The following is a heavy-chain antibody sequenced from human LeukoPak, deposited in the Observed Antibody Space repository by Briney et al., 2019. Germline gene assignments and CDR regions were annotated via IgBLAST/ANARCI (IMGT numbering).Heavy chain of an antibody. V-gene: IGHV1-8*03. Sequence: ASVKVSCKASGYTFTSYDINWVRQATGQGLEWMGWMNPNSGKTGYAQKFQGRVTITRNTSISTAYMELSSLRSEDTAVYYCARERKGTCSSTSCSGWFDPWGQGTLVTVSS. CDR3: ARERKGTCSSTSCSGWFDP. CDR1: GYTFTSYD. D-gene: IGHD2-2*01. J-gene: IGHJ5*02. CDR2: MNPNSGKT.